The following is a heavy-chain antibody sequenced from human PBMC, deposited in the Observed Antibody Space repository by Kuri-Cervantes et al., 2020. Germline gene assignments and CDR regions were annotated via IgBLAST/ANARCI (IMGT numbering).Heavy chain of an antibody. V-gene: IGHV4-30-4*01. J-gene: IGHJ3*02. Sequence: SCTVSGGSISSGDYYWSWIRQPPGKGLEWIGYIYYSGSTYYNPSLKSRVTISGDTSKNQFSLKLSSVTAADTAVYYCARVFRSGYYYLYAFDIWGQGTMVTVSS. CDR1: GGSISSGDYY. D-gene: IGHD3-22*01. CDR2: IYYSGST. CDR3: ARVFRSGYYYLYAFDI.